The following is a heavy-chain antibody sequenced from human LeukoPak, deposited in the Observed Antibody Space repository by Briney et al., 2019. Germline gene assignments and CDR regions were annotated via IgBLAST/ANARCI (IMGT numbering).Heavy chain of an antibody. Sequence: GGSLRLSCAASGFTFSSYWMNWVRQAPGKGLVWVSRIASDGSSTTYADSVKGRFSISRDNAKNTLYLQMNSLRVEDTAVYYCAKCSTSAYTTGWCNWIDPWGQGTLVTVSS. D-gene: IGHD6-19*01. CDR3: AKCSTSAYTTGWCNWIDP. V-gene: IGHV3-74*01. J-gene: IGHJ5*02. CDR2: IASDGSST. CDR1: GFTFSSYW.